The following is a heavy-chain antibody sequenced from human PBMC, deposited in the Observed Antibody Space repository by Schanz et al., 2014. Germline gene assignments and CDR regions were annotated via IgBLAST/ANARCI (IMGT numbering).Heavy chain of an antibody. D-gene: IGHD6-13*01. Sequence: EVQLVESGGGLVKPGGSLRLSCAVSGFTMRNEWMSWVRQAPGKGLEWVARIKSRIHGGTTDYAAPVKGRFTISRDDSKHTVYLQMDSLKTEDTALYYCTTAHYSSNYETLDYWGQGTLVTVSS. CDR1: GFTMRNEW. V-gene: IGHV3-15*01. CDR2: IKSRIHGGTT. CDR3: TTAHYSSNYETLDY. J-gene: IGHJ4*02.